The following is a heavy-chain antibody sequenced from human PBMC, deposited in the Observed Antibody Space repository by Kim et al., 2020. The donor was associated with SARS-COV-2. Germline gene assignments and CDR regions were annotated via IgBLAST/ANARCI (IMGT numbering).Heavy chain of an antibody. J-gene: IGHJ4*01. CDR3: ASGTWAEYSSSSFDY. CDR1: GFTFSAYY. CDR2: ISSSSSYT. D-gene: IGHD6-6*01. V-gene: IGHV3-11*06. Sequence: GGSLRLSCAASGFTFSAYYMSWIRQAPGKGLEWVSYISSSSSYTNFADSVKGRFTISRDNAKNSLYLQMNSLRAEDTAVYFCASGTWAEYSSSSFDYWG.